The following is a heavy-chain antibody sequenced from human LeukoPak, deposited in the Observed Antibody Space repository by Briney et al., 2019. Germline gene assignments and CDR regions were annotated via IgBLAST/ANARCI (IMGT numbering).Heavy chain of an antibody. V-gene: IGHV3-48*01. CDR2: ISSSSSTI. D-gene: IGHD5-24*01. J-gene: IGHJ5*02. CDR3: ARYSKTRDNNWFDP. CDR1: GFTFSSYS. Sequence: PGGSLRLSCAASGFTFSSYSMNWVRQAPGKGLEWVSYISSSSSTIYYADSVKGRFTISRDNAKNSLYLQMNSLRAEDTAVYYCARYSKTRDNNWFDPWSQGTLVTVSS.